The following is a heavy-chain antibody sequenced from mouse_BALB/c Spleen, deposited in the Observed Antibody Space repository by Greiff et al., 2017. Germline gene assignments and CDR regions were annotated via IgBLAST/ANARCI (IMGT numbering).Heavy chain of an antibody. CDR3: ASPAYYDYNDYLDY. D-gene: IGHD2-4*01. CDR1: GYAFSSSW. J-gene: IGHJ2*01. V-gene: IGHV1-82*01. CDR2: IYPGDGDT. Sequence: VQLQQSGPELVKPGASVKISCKASGYAFSSSWMNWVKQRPGQGLEWIGRIYPGDGDTNYNGKFKGKATLTADKSSSTAYMQLSSLTSVDSAVYFCASPAYYDYNDYLDYWGQGTTLTVSS.